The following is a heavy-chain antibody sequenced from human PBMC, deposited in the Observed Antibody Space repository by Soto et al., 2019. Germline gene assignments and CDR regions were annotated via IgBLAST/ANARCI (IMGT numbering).Heavy chain of an antibody. CDR2: ISSSSSYI. Sequence: GGSLRLSCAASGFTFSSYSMNWVRQAPGKGLEWVSSISSSSSYIYYADSVKGRFTISRDNAKNSLYLQMNSLRAEDTAVYYCARVGRVVVAAQVFFYYYMDVWGKGTTVTVSS. J-gene: IGHJ6*03. V-gene: IGHV3-21*01. D-gene: IGHD2-15*01. CDR3: ARVGRVVVAAQVFFYYYMDV. CDR1: GFTFSSYS.